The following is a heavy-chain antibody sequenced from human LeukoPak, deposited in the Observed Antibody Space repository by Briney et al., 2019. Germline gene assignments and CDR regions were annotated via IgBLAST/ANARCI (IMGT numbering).Heavy chain of an antibody. Sequence: GGSLRLSCAASGFTVSSNYMSWVRQAPGKGLEWVLVIYSGGSTDYADSVKGRFTISRDNSKNTLYLQMNSLRAEDTAVYYCARDPYGGNWFDYWGQGTLVTVSS. V-gene: IGHV3-66*01. CDR1: GFTVSSNY. CDR2: IYSGGST. D-gene: IGHD2-21*01. J-gene: IGHJ4*02. CDR3: ARDPYGGNWFDY.